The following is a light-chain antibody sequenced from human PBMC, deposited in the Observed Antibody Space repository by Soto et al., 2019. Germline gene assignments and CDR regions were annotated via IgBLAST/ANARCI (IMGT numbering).Light chain of an antibody. CDR2: AAS. CDR1: QGISSY. CDR3: QQLNSYL. J-gene: IGKJ3*01. V-gene: IGKV1-9*01. Sequence: DIQLTQSPSVLSASVGDRVTITCRASQGISSYLAWYQQKPGKAPKLLIYAASTLQSGVPSRFSGSGSGTEFTLTISSLQPEDFATYYCQQLNSYLFGPGTKVDI.